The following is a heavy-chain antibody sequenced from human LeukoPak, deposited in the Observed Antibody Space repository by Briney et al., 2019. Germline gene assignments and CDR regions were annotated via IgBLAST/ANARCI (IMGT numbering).Heavy chain of an antibody. D-gene: IGHD6-13*01. CDR2: IYTSGST. CDR1: GGSISSYY. J-gene: IGHJ4*02. CDR3: ARDATGYSSSWYSSGGFDY. V-gene: IGHV4-4*07. Sequence: PSETLSLTCTVSGGSISSYYWSWLRQPAGKGLEWIARIYTSGSTNYNPSLKSRVTMSVDTSKNQFSLKLSSVTAADTAVYYCARDATGYSSSWYSSGGFDYWGQGTLVTVSS.